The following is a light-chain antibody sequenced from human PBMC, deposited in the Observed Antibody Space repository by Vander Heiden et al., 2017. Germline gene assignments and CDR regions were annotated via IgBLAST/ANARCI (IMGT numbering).Light chain of an antibody. J-gene: IGLJ2*01. Sequence: SYELTQPSSVSVSPGPTARITSSGDALPKQYAYWYQQKPGQAPVLVIYKDSERPSGIPERFSGSSSGTTVTLTISGVQAEDEADYYCQSADSSGTVVFGGGTKLTVL. CDR3: QSADSSGTVV. V-gene: IGLV3-25*03. CDR1: ALPKQY. CDR2: KDS.